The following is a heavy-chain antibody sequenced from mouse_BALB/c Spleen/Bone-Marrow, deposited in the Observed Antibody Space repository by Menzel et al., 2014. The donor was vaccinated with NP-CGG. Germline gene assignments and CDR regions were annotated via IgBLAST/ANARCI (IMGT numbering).Heavy chain of an antibody. V-gene: IGHV1S22*01. CDR2: IYPGSGST. Sequence: LQQSGSELVRPGASVKLSCKASGYTFTSYWMHWVKQRHGQGLEWIGNIYPGSGSTNYDEKFKSKGTLTVDTSSSTAYMHRSSLTSEDSAVYCGTRNYGSSYPSWFAYWGQGTLVTVSA. CDR3: TRNYGSSYPSWFAY. D-gene: IGHD1-1*01. CDR1: GYTFTSYW. J-gene: IGHJ3*01.